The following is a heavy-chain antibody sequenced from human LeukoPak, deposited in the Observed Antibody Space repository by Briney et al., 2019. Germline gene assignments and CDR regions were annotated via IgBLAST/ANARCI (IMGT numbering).Heavy chain of an antibody. CDR2: ISGSGGST. J-gene: IGHJ4*02. CDR3: AKLGDILTGYPYYFDC. Sequence: PGGSLRLSCAASGFTFSSYAMSWVRQAPGKGLEWVSAISGSGGSTYYADSVKGRFTISRDNSKNSLYLQMNSLRAEDTAGYYCAKLGDILTGYPYYFDCWGEGTRVSVSS. CDR1: GFTFSSYA. D-gene: IGHD3-9*01. V-gene: IGHV3-23*01.